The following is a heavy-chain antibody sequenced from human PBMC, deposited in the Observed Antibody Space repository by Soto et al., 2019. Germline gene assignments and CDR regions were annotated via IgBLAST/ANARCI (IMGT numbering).Heavy chain of an antibody. Sequence: SETLSLTCTVSGGSISSSSYYWGWIRQPPGKGLEWIGEIYHSGSTNYNPSLKSRVTISVDKSKNQFSLKLSSVTAADTAVYYCARIGYSSSLGFDPWGQGTLVTVSS. CDR1: GGSISSSSYY. V-gene: IGHV4-39*07. J-gene: IGHJ5*02. CDR3: ARIGYSSSLGFDP. CDR2: IYHSGST. D-gene: IGHD6-13*01.